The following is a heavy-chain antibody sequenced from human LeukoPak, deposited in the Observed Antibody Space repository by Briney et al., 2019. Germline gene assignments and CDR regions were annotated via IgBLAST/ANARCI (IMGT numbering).Heavy chain of an antibody. D-gene: IGHD3-22*01. V-gene: IGHV3-30*18. J-gene: IGHJ4*02. CDR2: ISYDGSNK. CDR3: AKLRTVYDSSGRPSH. CDR1: GFTFSSYG. Sequence: GGSLRLSCAASGFTFSSYGMHWVRQAPGKGLEWVAVISYDGSNKYYADSVKGRFTISRDNSKNTLYLQMNSLRAEDTAVYYCAKLRTVYDSSGRPSHWGQGTLVTVSS.